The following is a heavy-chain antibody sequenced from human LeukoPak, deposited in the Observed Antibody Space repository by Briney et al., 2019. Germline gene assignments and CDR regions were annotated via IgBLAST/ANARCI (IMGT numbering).Heavy chain of an antibody. D-gene: IGHD2-15*01. V-gene: IGHV4-59*08. Sequence: SETLSLTCTVSGVSISSYYWSWIRQPPGKGLEWIGYIYYSGSTNYNPSLKSRVTISVDTSKNQFSLKLSSVTAADTAVYYCARSLVAATRFWFDYWGQGTLVTVSS. J-gene: IGHJ4*02. CDR3: ARSLVAATRFWFDY. CDR1: GVSISSYY. CDR2: IYYSGST.